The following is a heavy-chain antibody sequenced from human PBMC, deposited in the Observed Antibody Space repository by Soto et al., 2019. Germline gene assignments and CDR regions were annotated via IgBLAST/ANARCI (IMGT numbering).Heavy chain of an antibody. CDR2: INPSSGGT. V-gene: IGHV1-2*04. CDR3: ARSGGEGYYYMDV. CDR1: GYTFTGYY. D-gene: IGHD3-16*01. J-gene: IGHJ6*03. Sequence: ASVKVSCKASGYTFTGYYMHWVRQAPGQGLEWMGWINPSSGGTNYAQKFQGWVTMTRDTSISTAYMELSRLRSDDTAVYYCARSGGEGYYYMDVWGKGTTVAVSS.